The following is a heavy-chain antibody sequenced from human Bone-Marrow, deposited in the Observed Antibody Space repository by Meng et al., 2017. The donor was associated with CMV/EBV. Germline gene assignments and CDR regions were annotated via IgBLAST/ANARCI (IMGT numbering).Heavy chain of an antibody. Sequence: GESLKISCAASGFTFSSYAMSWVRQAPGKGLEWVSAISGSGGSTYYADSMKGWFTISRDNSKNTLYLQMNSLRAEDTAVYYCAKDFAGSYFPQEVYYWGQGNLVTVSS. V-gene: IGHV3-23*01. J-gene: IGHJ4*02. CDR2: ISGSGGST. CDR3: AKDFAGSYFPQEVYY. D-gene: IGHD1-26*01. CDR1: GFTFSSYA.